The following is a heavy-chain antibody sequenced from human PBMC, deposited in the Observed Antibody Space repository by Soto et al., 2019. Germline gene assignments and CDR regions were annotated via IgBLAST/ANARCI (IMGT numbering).Heavy chain of an antibody. Sequence: PSETLSLTCTVSGGSISSSSYYWGWIRQPPGKGLEWIGSIYYSGSTYYNPSLKSRVTISVDTSKNQFSLKLSSVTAADTAVYYCARHVAKITMVRGVIWWFDPWGQGTLVTVSS. CDR3: ARHVAKITMVRGVIWWFDP. D-gene: IGHD3-10*01. CDR2: IYYSGST. J-gene: IGHJ5*02. CDR1: GGSISSSSYY. V-gene: IGHV4-39*01.